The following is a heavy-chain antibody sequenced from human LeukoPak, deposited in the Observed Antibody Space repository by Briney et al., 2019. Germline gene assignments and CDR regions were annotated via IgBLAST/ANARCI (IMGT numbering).Heavy chain of an antibody. CDR3: ARGGSTDSIHSCGGNCYFLDY. Sequence: PGASVKVSCKASGYTFTGNHMHWVRQAPGQGLEWMGWINPNSGGTNYVQKFQGRVIMTRDTSISTAYMELSRLGSDDTAVYYCARGGSTDSIHSCGGNCYFLDYWGQGTLVTVSS. CDR2: INPNSGGT. J-gene: IGHJ4*02. CDR1: GYTFTGNH. D-gene: IGHD2-21*02. V-gene: IGHV1-2*02.